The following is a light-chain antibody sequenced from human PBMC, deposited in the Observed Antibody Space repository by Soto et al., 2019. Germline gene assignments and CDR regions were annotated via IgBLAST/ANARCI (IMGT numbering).Light chain of an antibody. CDR1: QSISSY. CDR3: QQSYSIFMYT. V-gene: IGKV1-39*01. Sequence: DIQMTQSPSSLSASVGDRVIITCRASQSISSYLNWYQQKPGKAPKLLIYAASSLQSGVPSRFSGSGSGTDFTLTISSLQPEDFATYYCQQSYSIFMYTFGQGTKLEIK. J-gene: IGKJ2*01. CDR2: AAS.